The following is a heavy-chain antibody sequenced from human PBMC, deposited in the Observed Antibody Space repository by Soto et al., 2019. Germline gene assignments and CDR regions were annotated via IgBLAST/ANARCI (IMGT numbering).Heavy chain of an antibody. Sequence: QVQLVESGGGVVQPGRSLRLSCAASGFTFSSYAMHWVRQAPGKGLEWVAVISYDGSNKYYADSVKGRFTISRDNSKNTLYLQMNSLRAEDTAVYYCAREGYCSACGVPFDIWGQGTMVTVSS. D-gene: IGHD2-15*01. CDR2: ISYDGSNK. J-gene: IGHJ3*02. V-gene: IGHV3-30-3*01. CDR3: AREGYCSACGVPFDI. CDR1: GFTFSSYA.